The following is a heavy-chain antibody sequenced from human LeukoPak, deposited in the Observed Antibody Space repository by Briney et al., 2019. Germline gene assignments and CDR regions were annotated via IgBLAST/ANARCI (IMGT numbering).Heavy chain of an antibody. CDR1: GFTFSSYG. Sequence: GGSPRLSCAASGFTFSSYGMHWVRQAPGKGLEWVALIWYDGTNKYYADSVKGRFTISRDSSKNTLYLQMNNLRAEDTAVYYCARGPYYYDISGSPRGDYWGQGTLVTVSS. D-gene: IGHD3-22*01. V-gene: IGHV3-33*01. CDR2: IWYDGTNK. CDR3: ARGPYYYDISGSPRGDY. J-gene: IGHJ4*02.